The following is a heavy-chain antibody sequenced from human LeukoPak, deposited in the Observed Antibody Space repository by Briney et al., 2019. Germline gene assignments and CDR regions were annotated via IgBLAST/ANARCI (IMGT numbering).Heavy chain of an antibody. CDR3: ARDNKQQLAHYYYYYMDV. CDR2: ISSSSSTI. Sequence: PGGSLRLSCAASGFTFSSYSMNWVRQAPGKGLEWVSYISSSSSTIYYADSVKGRFTISRDNAKNSLYLQMNSLRAEDTAVYYCARDNKQQLAHYYYYYMDVWGKGTTVTVSS. V-gene: IGHV3-48*01. CDR1: GFTFSSYS. J-gene: IGHJ6*03. D-gene: IGHD6-13*01.